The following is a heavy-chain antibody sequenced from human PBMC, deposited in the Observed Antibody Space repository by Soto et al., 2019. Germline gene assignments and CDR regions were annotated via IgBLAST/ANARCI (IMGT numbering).Heavy chain of an antibody. CDR2: ISSSSSTI. CDR1: GFTFSSYS. D-gene: IGHD6-19*01. Sequence: GGSLRLSCAASGFTFSSYSMNWVRQAPGKGLEWVSYISSSSSTIYYADSVKGRFTISRDNAKNSLYLQMNSLRAEDTAVYYCARTAVAGRPNAFDIWGQGTMVTVSS. J-gene: IGHJ3*02. V-gene: IGHV3-48*01. CDR3: ARTAVAGRPNAFDI.